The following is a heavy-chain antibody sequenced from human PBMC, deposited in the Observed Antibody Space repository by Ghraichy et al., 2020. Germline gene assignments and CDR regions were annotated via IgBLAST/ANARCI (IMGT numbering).Heavy chain of an antibody. J-gene: IGHJ6*03. CDR1: GFTFSTYA. CDR3: ARETLDLTTARFYYYMDV. Sequence: GGSLRLSCAASGFTFSTYAIHWVRQAPGKGLEWVAVISYDGINKYYADSVKGRFTISRDNSKNTLYLQMNSLRTEDTAMYYCARETLDLTTARFYYYMDVWGKGTTVTVSS. V-gene: IGHV3-30-3*01. CDR2: ISYDGINK. D-gene: IGHD1-1*01.